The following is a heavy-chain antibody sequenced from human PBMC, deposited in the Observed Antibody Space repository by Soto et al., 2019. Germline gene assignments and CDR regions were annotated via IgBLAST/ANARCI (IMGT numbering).Heavy chain of an antibody. CDR1: GGSVSSGSYY. CDR3: ARGGYSYGVNWFDP. D-gene: IGHD5-18*01. CDR2: IYYSGST. V-gene: IGHV4-61*01. Sequence: SETLSLTCTVSGGSVSSGSYYWSWIRQPPGKGLEWIGYIYYSGSTKYNPSLKSRVTISVDTSKNQFSLKLSSVTAADTAVYYCARGGYSYGVNWFDPWGQGTLVTVSS. J-gene: IGHJ5*02.